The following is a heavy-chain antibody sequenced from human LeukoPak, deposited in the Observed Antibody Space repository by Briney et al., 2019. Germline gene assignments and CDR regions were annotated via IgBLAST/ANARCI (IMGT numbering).Heavy chain of an antibody. J-gene: IGHJ4*02. Sequence: PGGSLRLSCAASGFTFSSYSMNWVRQAPGKGLEWVSSITSSGSDTYYADSVKGRFTISRDNSKNTLYLQVNSLRAEDTAVYYCGAKLSGSYYDFWGQGTLISVSS. CDR3: GAKLSGSYYDF. CDR1: GFTFSSYS. V-gene: IGHV3-23*01. D-gene: IGHD3-10*01. CDR2: ITSSGSDT.